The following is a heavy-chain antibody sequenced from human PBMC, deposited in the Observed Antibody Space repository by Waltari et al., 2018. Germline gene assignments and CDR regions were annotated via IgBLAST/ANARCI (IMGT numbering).Heavy chain of an antibody. CDR2: IYYSGST. D-gene: IGHD6-19*01. Sequence: QVQLQESGPGLVKPSETLSLTCTVSGGSITRYYSRWIRQPPAKGLEWIGYIYYSGSTNYNPSLKSRVTISVDTSKNQFSLKLSSVTAADTAVYYCARDRTMYSSGWYRDAFDIWGQGTMVTVSS. V-gene: IGHV4-59*01. CDR3: ARDRTMYSSGWYRDAFDI. CDR1: GGSITRYY. J-gene: IGHJ3*02.